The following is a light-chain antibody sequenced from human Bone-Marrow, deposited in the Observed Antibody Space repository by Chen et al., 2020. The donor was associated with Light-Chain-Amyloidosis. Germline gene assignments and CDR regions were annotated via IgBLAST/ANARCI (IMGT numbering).Light chain of an antibody. CDR2: DDT. J-gene: IGLJ2*01. CDR3: QVWDSISDHSVV. Sequence: SYLLTQPPSVSVAPGKTARLTCGGNNIGSKTVHWYQQKPGQAPVLVVDDDTHRPPGIPERFSGSNSGNTSTLTISGVEAGDDADDYCQVWDSISDHSVVFGGANKLTVL. CDR1: NIGSKT. V-gene: IGLV3-21*03.